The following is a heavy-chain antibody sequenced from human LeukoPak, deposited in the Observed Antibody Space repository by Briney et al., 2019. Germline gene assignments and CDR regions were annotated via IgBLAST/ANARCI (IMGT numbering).Heavy chain of an antibody. J-gene: IGHJ4*02. CDR2: INPSTGGT. V-gene: IGHV1-2*06. Sequence: ASVKVSCKPSGYTFTGYYLHWVRQAPGQGLEWMGRINPSTGGTNYAQNFQGRVTMTRDASISTAYMELSRLTSDDTAVYYCARDNDLRPIVGATTFPNEFDYWGQGTLDTVSS. CDR3: ARDNDLRPIVGATTFPNEFDY. D-gene: IGHD1-26*01. CDR1: GYTFTGYY.